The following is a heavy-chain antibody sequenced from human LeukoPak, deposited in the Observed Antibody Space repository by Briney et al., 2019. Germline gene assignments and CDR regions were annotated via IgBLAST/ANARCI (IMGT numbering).Heavy chain of an antibody. CDR3: ARPHSSGWYEAY. V-gene: IGHV5-10-1*01. J-gene: IGHJ4*02. Sequence: GESLKISCKGSGYSFTSYWISWVCQMPGKGLEWMGRIDPSDSYTNYSPSFQGHVTISADKSISTAYLQWSSLKASDTAMYYCARPHSSGWYEAYWGQGALVTVSS. CDR1: GYSFTSYW. D-gene: IGHD6-19*01. CDR2: IDPSDSYT.